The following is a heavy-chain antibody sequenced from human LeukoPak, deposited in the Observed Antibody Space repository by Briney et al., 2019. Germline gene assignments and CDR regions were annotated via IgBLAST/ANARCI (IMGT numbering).Heavy chain of an antibody. CDR1: GFTFSSYS. Sequence: GGSLRLSCAASGFTFSSYSMNWVRQAPGKGLEWVSSISSGSTYIYYADSLKGRFTISRDNAKNSLYLQMNSLRAEDTAVYYCARREYSSGWIDYWGQGTLVTVSS. D-gene: IGHD6-19*01. CDR3: ARREYSSGWIDY. CDR2: ISSGSTYI. J-gene: IGHJ4*02. V-gene: IGHV3-21*01.